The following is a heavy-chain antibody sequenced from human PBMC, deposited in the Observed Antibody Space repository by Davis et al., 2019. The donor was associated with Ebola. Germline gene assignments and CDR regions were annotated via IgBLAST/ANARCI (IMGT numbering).Heavy chain of an antibody. V-gene: IGHV3-21*01. Sequence: PGGSLRLSCAASGFTFSSYWMSWVRQAPGKGLEWVSSISSSSSYIYYADSVKGRFTISRDNAKSSLYLQMNSLRAEDTAVYYCASGLRGYSYGNWFDTWGQGTLVTVSS. CDR2: ISSSSSYI. D-gene: IGHD5-18*01. J-gene: IGHJ5*02. CDR3: ASGLRGYSYGNWFDT. CDR1: GFTFSSYW.